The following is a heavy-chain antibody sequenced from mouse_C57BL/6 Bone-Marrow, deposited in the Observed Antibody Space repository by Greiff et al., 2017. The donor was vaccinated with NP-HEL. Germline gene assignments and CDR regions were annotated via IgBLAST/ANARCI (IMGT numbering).Heavy chain of an antibody. J-gene: IGHJ3*01. CDR2: INPNNGGT. CDR3: ARLLGAY. CDR1: GYTFTDYY. D-gene: IGHD1-1*01. Sequence: EVKLQQSGPELVKPGASVKISCKASGYTFTDYYMNWVKQSHGKSLEWIGDINPNNGGTSYNQKFKGKATLTVDKSSSTAYMELRSLTSEDSAVYYCARLLGAYWGQGTLVTVSA. V-gene: IGHV1-26*01.